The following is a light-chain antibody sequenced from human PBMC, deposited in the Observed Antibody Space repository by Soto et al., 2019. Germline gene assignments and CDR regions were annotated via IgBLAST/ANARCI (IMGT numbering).Light chain of an antibody. J-gene: IGLJ1*01. Sequence: LTQPPSASGSPGQSVTISCTGTSSDVGGYNYVSWYQQHPGKAPKLIIYDVSKRPSGVPDRFSGSKSGNTASLTVSGLQAEDEADYYCSSYAGSSLVFGTGTKVTV. CDR1: SSDVGGYNY. CDR3: SSYAGSSLV. CDR2: DVS. V-gene: IGLV2-8*01.